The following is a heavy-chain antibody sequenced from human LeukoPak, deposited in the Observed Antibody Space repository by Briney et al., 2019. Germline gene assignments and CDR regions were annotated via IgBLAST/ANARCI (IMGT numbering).Heavy chain of an antibody. CDR3: ARATDSGSSPFDY. Sequence: GRSLRLSCAASGFTFSSYGMHWVRQAPGKGLEWVAVIWYDGSNKYYADSVKGRFTISRDNSKNTLYLQMNSLRAEDTAVYYCARATDSGSSPFDYWGQGTLATVSS. D-gene: IGHD1-26*01. CDR1: GFTFSSYG. J-gene: IGHJ4*02. CDR2: IWYDGSNK. V-gene: IGHV3-33*01.